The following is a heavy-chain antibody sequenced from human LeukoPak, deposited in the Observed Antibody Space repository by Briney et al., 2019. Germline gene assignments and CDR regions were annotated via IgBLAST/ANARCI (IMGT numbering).Heavy chain of an antibody. Sequence: GGSLRLPCAASGFTVSGSAMHWVRQAPGKGLEWVAFITYDGSDKYYADSVKGRFTISRDNSKNTLYLQMNSLRAEDTAVYYCRDVFDYWGQGTLVTVSS. CDR2: ITYDGSDK. J-gene: IGHJ4*02. CDR3: RDVFDY. D-gene: IGHD3-16*01. CDR1: GFTVSGSA. V-gene: IGHV3-30*04.